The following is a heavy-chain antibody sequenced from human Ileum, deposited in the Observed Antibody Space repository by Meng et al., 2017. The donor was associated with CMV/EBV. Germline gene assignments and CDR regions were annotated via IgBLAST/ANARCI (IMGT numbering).Heavy chain of an antibody. CDR3: VKDRSNTWNKDWFDP. Sequence: QLRLQESGLVLVKPVETLSLTCTVSGGSITGYYWSWIRQSARKGLEWIGRVHTSGSTDYNPSLKSRVTMSGDVSKNQFSLKLTSVTAADTAVYYCVKDRSNTWNKDWFDPWGQGTLVTVSS. CDR1: GGSITGYY. D-gene: IGHD1/OR15-1a*01. CDR2: VHTSGST. J-gene: IGHJ5*02. V-gene: IGHV4-4*07.